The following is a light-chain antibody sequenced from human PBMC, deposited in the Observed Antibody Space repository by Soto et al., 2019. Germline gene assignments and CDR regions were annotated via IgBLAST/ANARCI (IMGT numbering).Light chain of an antibody. CDR2: TAS. CDR1: QTIAIY. V-gene: IGKV1-39*01. J-gene: IGKJ1*01. Sequence: DIQLTQSPSSLSASVGDRVAITCRASQTIAIYLNWYQQRPGKAPNLLIYTASSLQSGVPSRFSGSGSGTDFTLTISSLQPEDFATYYCQQTYSTPWTFGHGTKVEIK. CDR3: QQTYSTPWT.